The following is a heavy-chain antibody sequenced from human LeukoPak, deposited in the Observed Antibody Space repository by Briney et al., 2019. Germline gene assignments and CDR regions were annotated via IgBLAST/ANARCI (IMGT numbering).Heavy chain of an antibody. CDR3: ARSYTRFDY. J-gene: IGHJ4*02. D-gene: IGHD3-16*02. V-gene: IGHV3-53*01. CDR2: IYSGGST. Sequence: PGGSLRLSCAASGFTVSSNYMSWVRQAPGKGLEWVSVIYSGGSTYYADSVKGRFTISRDNAKNSLYLQMNSLRAEDTAVYYCARSYTRFDYWGQGTLSPSPQ. CDR1: GFTVSSNY.